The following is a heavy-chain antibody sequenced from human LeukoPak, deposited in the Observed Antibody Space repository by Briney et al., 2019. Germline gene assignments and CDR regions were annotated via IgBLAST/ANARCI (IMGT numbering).Heavy chain of an antibody. Sequence: SVKVSCKASGGTFSSYAISWVRQAPGQGLEWMGGIIPIFSTANYAQKFQGRVTITTDESTSTAYMELSSLRSEDTAVYYCAITMVRGVMRGNFDYWGQGTLVTVSS. J-gene: IGHJ4*02. CDR1: GGTFSSYA. D-gene: IGHD3-10*01. CDR2: IIPIFSTA. V-gene: IGHV1-69*05. CDR3: AITMVRGVMRGNFDY.